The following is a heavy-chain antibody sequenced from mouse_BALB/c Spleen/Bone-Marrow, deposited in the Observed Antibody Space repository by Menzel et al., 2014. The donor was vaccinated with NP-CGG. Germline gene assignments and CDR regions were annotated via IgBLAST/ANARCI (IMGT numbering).Heavy chain of an antibody. CDR3: ARNYYGSFAY. CDR2: ISTGGST. J-gene: IGHJ3*01. D-gene: IGHD1-1*01. V-gene: IGHV5-6-5*01. CDR1: GFTFSNYA. Sequence: EVKLVESGGDLVKPGGSLKLSCAAPGFTFSNYASSWVRQTPEKRLEWVASISTGGSTYYLDSVKGRFTISRDSARNILYLQMSSLRSEDTAMYYCARNYYGSFAYWGQGTLVTVSA.